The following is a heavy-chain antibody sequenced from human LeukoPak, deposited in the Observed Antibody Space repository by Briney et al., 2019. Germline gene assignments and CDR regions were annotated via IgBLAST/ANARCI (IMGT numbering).Heavy chain of an antibody. CDR2: IYYSGST. CDR1: GGSISSYY. J-gene: IGHJ4*02. V-gene: IGHV4-59*01. Sequence: PSETLSLTCTVSGGSISSYYWSWIRQPPGKGLEWIGYIYYSGSTNYNPSLKSRVTISVDTSKNQFSLKLSSVTAADTAVYYCARGRRYDSSGYYSRAFDYWGQGTLVTVSS. CDR3: ARGRRYDSSGYYSRAFDY. D-gene: IGHD3-22*01.